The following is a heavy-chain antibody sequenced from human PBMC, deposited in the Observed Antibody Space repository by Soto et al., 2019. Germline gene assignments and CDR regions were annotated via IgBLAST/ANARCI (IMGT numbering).Heavy chain of an antibody. D-gene: IGHD3-22*01. J-gene: IGHJ4*02. CDR3: ARGDYYDSSGYYEGMFDY. V-gene: IGHV1-69*13. CDR2: IIPIFGTA. Sequence: ASVKVSCKASGGTFSSYAISWVRQAPGQGLEWMGGIIPIFGTANYAQKFQGRVTITADESTSTAYMELSSLRSEDTAVYYCARGDYYDSSGYYEGMFDYWGQGTLVTVSS. CDR1: GGTFSSYA.